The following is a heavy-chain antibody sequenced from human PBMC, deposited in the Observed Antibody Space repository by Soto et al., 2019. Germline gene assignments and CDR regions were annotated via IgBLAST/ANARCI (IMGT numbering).Heavy chain of an antibody. CDR3: STDQTGTTDY. J-gene: IGHJ4*02. CDR2: IKSKTDGATT. D-gene: IGHD1-1*01. Sequence: EVQLVESGGGLVKPGGSLRLSCAASGFTFSHAWMSWVRQAPGKGLEWVGRIKSKTDGATTDYAALVRGRFTISRDDSKNTLYLQMNRLKSEDTGVYYCSTDQTGTTDYWGQGTLVTVSS. CDR1: GFTFSHAW. V-gene: IGHV3-15*01.